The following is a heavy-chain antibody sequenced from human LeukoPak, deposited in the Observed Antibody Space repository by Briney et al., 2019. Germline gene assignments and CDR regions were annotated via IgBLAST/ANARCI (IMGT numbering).Heavy chain of an antibody. J-gene: IGHJ4*02. Sequence: GGSLRLSCAASGLTVSSNYMSWVRQAPGKGLEWVSVIYSGGSTYYADSVKGRFTISRDNSKNTLYLQMNSLRAEDTAVYYCARAARLLWFGELSTPYYFDYWGQGTLVTVSS. CDR3: ARAARLLWFGELSTPYYFDY. V-gene: IGHV3-66*01. D-gene: IGHD3-10*01. CDR2: IYSGGST. CDR1: GLTVSSNY.